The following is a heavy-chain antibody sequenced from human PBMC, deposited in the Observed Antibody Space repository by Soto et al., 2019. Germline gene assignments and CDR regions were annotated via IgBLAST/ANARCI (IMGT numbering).Heavy chain of an antibody. Sequence: GGSLRLSCAASGFTFSDYYMSWIRQAPGKGLEWVSYISSSGSTIYYADSVKGRFTISRDNAKNSLYLQMNSLRAEDTAVYYCARSPPLQLSYYYYYMDVWGKGTTVTVSS. CDR2: ISSSGSTI. V-gene: IGHV3-11*01. CDR3: ARSPPLQLSYYYYYMDV. CDR1: GFTFSDYY. D-gene: IGHD2-2*01. J-gene: IGHJ6*03.